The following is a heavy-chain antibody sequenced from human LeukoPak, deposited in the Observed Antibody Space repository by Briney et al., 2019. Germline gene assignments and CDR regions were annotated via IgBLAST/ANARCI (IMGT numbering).Heavy chain of an antibody. Sequence: PGGSLRLSCAASGFTFSTFSMNWVRQAPGKGLEWVSSISSSSSYIYYADSVKGRFTISRDNAKNSLYLQMNSLRAEDTAVYYCARDQNDGDYFRWGQGTLVTVSS. D-gene: IGHD4-17*01. CDR1: GFTFSTFS. V-gene: IGHV3-21*01. CDR3: ARDQNDGDYFR. CDR2: ISSSSSYI. J-gene: IGHJ4*02.